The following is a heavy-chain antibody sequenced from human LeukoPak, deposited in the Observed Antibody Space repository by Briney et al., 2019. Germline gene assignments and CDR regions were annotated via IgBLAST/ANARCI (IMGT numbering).Heavy chain of an antibody. J-gene: IGHJ4*02. CDR2: IRYDGSNK. Sequence: PGGSLRLSCAASGFTFSSYGMHWVRQAPGKGLEWVAFIRYDGSNKYYADSAKGRFTISRDNSKNTLYLQMNSLRAEDTAVYYCAXDHXRYSSSWYLDYWGQGTLVTVSS. CDR3: AXDHXRYSSSWYLDY. CDR1: GFTFSSYG. D-gene: IGHD6-13*01. V-gene: IGHV3-30*02.